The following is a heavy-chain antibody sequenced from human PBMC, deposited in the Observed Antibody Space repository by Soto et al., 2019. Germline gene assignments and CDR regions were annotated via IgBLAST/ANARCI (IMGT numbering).Heavy chain of an antibody. J-gene: IGHJ4*02. V-gene: IGHV4-30-4*01. Sequence: SETLSLTCTVSGGSISSGDYYWSWIRQPPGKGLEWIGYIYYSGSTYYNPSLKSRVTISVDTSKNQFSLKLSSVTAADTAVYYCARGIIGDYYDSSGLKRWGQGTLVTVSS. CDR2: IYYSGST. CDR1: GGSISSGDYY. CDR3: ARGIIGDYYDSSGLKR. D-gene: IGHD3-22*01.